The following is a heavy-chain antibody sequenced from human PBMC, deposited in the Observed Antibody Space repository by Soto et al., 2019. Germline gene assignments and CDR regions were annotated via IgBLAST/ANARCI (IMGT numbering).Heavy chain of an antibody. CDR1: GGSISSGGYY. Sequence: SETLSLTCTVSGGSISSGGYYWSWIRQHPGKGLEWIGYIYYSGSTYYNPSLKSRVTISVDTSKNQFSLKLSSVTAADTAVYYCASLVGLRRAYYYYYMDVWGKGTTVTVSS. CDR2: IYYSGST. J-gene: IGHJ6*03. CDR3: ASLVGLRRAYYYYYMDV. D-gene: IGHD2-2*01. V-gene: IGHV4-31*03.